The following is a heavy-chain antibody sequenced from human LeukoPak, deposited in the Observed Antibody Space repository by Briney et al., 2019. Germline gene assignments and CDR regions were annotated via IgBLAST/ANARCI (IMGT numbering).Heavy chain of an antibody. Sequence: PSETLSLTCTVSGGSISSYYWSWIRQPPGKGLEWIGYIYYSGSTSYNPSLKSRVTISVDTSKNQFSLKLSSVTAADTAVYYCARSSIKGSWFDPWGQGTLVTVSS. CDR3: ARSSIKGSWFDP. D-gene: IGHD3-10*01. V-gene: IGHV4-59*01. J-gene: IGHJ5*02. CDR1: GGSISSYY. CDR2: IYYSGST.